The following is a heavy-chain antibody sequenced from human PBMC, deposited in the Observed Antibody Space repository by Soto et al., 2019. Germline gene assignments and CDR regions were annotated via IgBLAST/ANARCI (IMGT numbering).Heavy chain of an antibody. CDR1: GFTFSSYA. CDR3: AKLSSGYYYAPNFDS. J-gene: IGHJ4*02. Sequence: EVQLLESGGGLVQPGGSLRLSCAASGFTFSSYAMSWVRQAPGKGLEWVSAISGSGGSTYYADSVKGRFTISRDNSKNTLFLQMNSLRAEDTDVYYCAKLSSGYYYAPNFDSWGQGTLVTVSS. V-gene: IGHV3-23*01. D-gene: IGHD3-22*01. CDR2: ISGSGGST.